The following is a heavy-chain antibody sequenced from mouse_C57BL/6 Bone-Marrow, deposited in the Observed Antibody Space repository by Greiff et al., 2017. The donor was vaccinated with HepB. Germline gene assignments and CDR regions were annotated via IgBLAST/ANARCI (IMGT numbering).Heavy chain of an antibody. CDR2: IWSDGST. J-gene: IGHJ4*01. Sequence: QVQLKQSGPGLVAPSQSLSITCTVSGFSLTSYGVHWVRQPPGKGLEWLVVIWSDGSTTYNSALKSRLSISKDNSKSQVFLKMNSLQTDDTAMYYCARHGAPLGRGAMDYWGQGTSVTVSS. V-gene: IGHV2-6-1*01. D-gene: IGHD4-1*01. CDR3: ARHGAPLGRGAMDY. CDR1: GFSLTSYG.